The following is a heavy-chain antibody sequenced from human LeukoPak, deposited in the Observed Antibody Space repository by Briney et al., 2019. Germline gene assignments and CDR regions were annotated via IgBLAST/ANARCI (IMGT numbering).Heavy chain of an antibody. CDR1: GFTFSSYA. D-gene: IGHD3-22*01. Sequence: PGGSLRLSCAASGFTFSSYAMSWVHQAPGKGLEWVSAISGSGGSTYYADSVKGRLTISRDNSKNTLYLQMDSLRAEDTAVYYCAKVGIRISLIVVVFTTADDWYFDLWGRGTLVTVSS. CDR2: ISGSGGST. J-gene: IGHJ2*01. CDR3: AKVGIRISLIVVVFTTADDWYFDL. V-gene: IGHV3-23*01.